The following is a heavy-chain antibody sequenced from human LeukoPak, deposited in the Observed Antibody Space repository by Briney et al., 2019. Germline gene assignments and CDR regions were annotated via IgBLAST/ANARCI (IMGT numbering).Heavy chain of an antibody. CDR3: AKVGMTTGQHDY. V-gene: IGHV3-74*01. D-gene: IGHD4-17*01. J-gene: IGHJ4*02. Sequence: GGSLRLSCAASGFTFSSYWMHWVRQAPGKGLEWVSRINEDGSIITYADSVTGRFTISRDNAKNTLYLQMNSLRAEDTAVYYCAKVGMTTGQHDYWGQGTLVTVSS. CDR2: INEDGSII. CDR1: GFTFSSYW.